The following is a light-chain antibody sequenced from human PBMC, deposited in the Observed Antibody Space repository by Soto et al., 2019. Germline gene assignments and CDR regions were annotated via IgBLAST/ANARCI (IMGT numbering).Light chain of an antibody. CDR2: CAS. CDR1: QSVSSSY. J-gene: IGKJ2*01. Sequence: EIVLTQSPGTLSLSPGERATLSCRASQSVSSSYLAWYQQKPGQAPRLLIYCASSRATGIPDRFSGSGSGTDFTLTISRLEPEDFAVYYCQQYGSSPLYTFGQGTQLELK. CDR3: QQYGSSPLYT. V-gene: IGKV3-20*01.